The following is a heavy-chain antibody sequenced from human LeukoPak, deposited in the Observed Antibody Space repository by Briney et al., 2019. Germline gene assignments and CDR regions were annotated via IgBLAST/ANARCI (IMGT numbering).Heavy chain of an antibody. CDR3: AKDKWYDSSGYQTLFDY. J-gene: IGHJ4*02. CDR2: ISYDGSNK. V-gene: IGHV3-30*18. Sequence: GGSLRLSCAASGFTFSSYGMHWVRQAPGKGLEWVAVISYDGSNKYYADPVKGRFTISRDNSKNTLYLQMNSLRAEDTAVYYCAKDKWYDSSGYQTLFDYWGQGTLVTVSS. D-gene: IGHD3-22*01. CDR1: GFTFSSYG.